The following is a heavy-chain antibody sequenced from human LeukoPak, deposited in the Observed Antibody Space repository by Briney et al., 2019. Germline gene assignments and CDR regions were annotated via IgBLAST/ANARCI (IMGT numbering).Heavy chain of an antibody. CDR2: INPNSGGT. CDR1: GYTFTGYY. D-gene: IGHD3-22*01. Sequence: ASVKVSCKASGYTFTGYYMHWVRQAPGQGLEWMGWINPNSGGTNYAQKFQGRVTMTRDTSISTAYMELSRLRSDDTAVYYCARTYYYNSSGFYFDYWGQGTLVTVSS. J-gene: IGHJ4*02. V-gene: IGHV1-2*02. CDR3: ARTYYYNSSGFYFDY.